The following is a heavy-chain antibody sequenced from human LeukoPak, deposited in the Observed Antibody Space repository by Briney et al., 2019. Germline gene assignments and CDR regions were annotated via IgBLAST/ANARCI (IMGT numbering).Heavy chain of an antibody. V-gene: IGHV4-61*02. CDR3: ARGGGATVTKTEFDY. Sequence: SETLSLTCTVSGGSISSGSYYWSWIRQPAGKGLEWIGRIYTSGSTNYNPSLKSRVTMSVDTSKNQFSLKLSSVTAADTAVYYCARGGGATVTKTEFDYWGQGTLVTVSS. J-gene: IGHJ4*02. CDR1: GGSISSGSYY. D-gene: IGHD4-17*01. CDR2: IYTSGST.